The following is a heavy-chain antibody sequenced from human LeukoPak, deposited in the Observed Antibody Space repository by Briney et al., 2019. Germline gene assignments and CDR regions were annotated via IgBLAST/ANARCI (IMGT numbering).Heavy chain of an antibody. J-gene: IGHJ4*02. CDR3: ARADDGANSWVNY. V-gene: IGHV3-74*01. CDR1: GFTFSSYW. CDR2: INSDGSGT. Sequence: GGSLRLSCAVSGFTFSSYWMHWVRQAPGKGLVWISRINSDGSGTSYADSVKGRFTISRDNAKNTLYLQMNSLRAEDTAVYYCARADDGANSWVNYWGQGTLVTVSS. D-gene: IGHD4-23*01.